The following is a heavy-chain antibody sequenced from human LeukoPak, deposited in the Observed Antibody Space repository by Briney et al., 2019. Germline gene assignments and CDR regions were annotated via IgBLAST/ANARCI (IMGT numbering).Heavy chain of an antibody. Sequence: ASVKVSCKASGYTFTSYYMHWVRQAPGQGLEWMGIINPSGGSTSYAQKFQGRVTMTRDTSTSTVYMELSSLRSEDTAVYYCARDLSLGFYYDISGYYHTLEYWGQGTLVTVSS. CDR1: GYTFTSYY. J-gene: IGHJ4*02. CDR2: INPSGGST. D-gene: IGHD3-22*01. CDR3: ARDLSLGFYYDISGYYHTLEY. V-gene: IGHV1-46*01.